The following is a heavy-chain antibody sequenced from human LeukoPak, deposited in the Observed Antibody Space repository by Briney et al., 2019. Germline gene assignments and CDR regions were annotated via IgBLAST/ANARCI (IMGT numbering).Heavy chain of an antibody. Sequence: GRSLRLSCAASGFTFSSYSINWVRQAPGKGLEWVSSISGSSDYIYYAASVKGRFTISRDNAKNSLYLQMNSLRAEDTAVYYCARDDYGGNDYFDYWGQGTLVTVSS. CDR1: GFTFSSYS. CDR3: ARDDYGGNDYFDY. V-gene: IGHV3-21*01. CDR2: ISGSSDYI. J-gene: IGHJ4*02. D-gene: IGHD4-23*01.